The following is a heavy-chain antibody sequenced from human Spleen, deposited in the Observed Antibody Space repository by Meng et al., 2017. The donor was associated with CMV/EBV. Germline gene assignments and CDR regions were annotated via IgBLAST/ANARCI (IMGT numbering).Heavy chain of an antibody. CDR3: ARGQGSGYYD. J-gene: IGHJ4*02. V-gene: IGHV3-23*01. CDR1: GFTFSNSG. Sequence: GESLKISCAASGFTFSNSGMSWVRQAPGKGLDWVSTISGGGDNTHYADSVKGRFTISRDNSRNALYLQMNSLRGEDTAVYYCARGQGSGYYDWGQGTLVTVSS. D-gene: IGHD3-22*01. CDR2: ISGGGDNT.